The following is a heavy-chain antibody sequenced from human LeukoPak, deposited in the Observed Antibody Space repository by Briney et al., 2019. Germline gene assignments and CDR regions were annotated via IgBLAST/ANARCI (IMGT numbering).Heavy chain of an antibody. CDR2: MNPNSGNT. J-gene: IGHJ6*03. D-gene: IGHD3-16*02. V-gene: IGHV1-8*01. CDR1: GYTFTSYD. Sequence: APVKVSCKASGYTFTSYDINWVRQATGQGLEWMGWMNPNSGNTGYAQKFQGRVTITRNTSISTAYMELSSLRSEDTAVYYCARGLGQHYDYVWGSYRTYYMDVWGKGTTVTVSS. CDR3: ARGLGQHYDYVWGSYRTYYMDV.